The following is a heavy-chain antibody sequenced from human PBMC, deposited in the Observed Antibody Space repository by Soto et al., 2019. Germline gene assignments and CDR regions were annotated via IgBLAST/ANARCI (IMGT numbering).Heavy chain of an antibody. CDR3: ACLNGYNRYFDH. CDR1: GGSLSVGGCS. CDR2: IFDTGNN. V-gene: IGHV4-30-2*01. J-gene: IGHJ2*01. D-gene: IGHD5-12*01. Sequence: QLLLVESGSGLVRPSEALSLSCNVSGGSLSVGGCSWAWIRLPVGKGLEWIGYIFDTGNNYFSASLKSRLSMSVDTSRNQFSMQLASVTAAETAMYYCACLNGYNRYFDHWGRGTLVTVSS.